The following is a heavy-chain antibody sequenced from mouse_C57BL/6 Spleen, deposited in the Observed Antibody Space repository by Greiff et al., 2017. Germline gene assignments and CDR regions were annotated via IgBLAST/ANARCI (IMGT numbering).Heavy chain of an antibody. Sequence: VQLQQSGPELVKPGASVKIPCKASGYTFTDYNMDWVKQSHGKSLEWIGDINPNNGGTIYNQKFKGKATLTVDKFSSTAYLALRSLTSEGTAVYYCARGAYYSNSFYFGYRGQGTTLTVSS. CDR1: GYTFTDYN. J-gene: IGHJ2*01. D-gene: IGHD2-5*01. CDR2: INPNNGGT. V-gene: IGHV1-18*01. CDR3: ARGAYYSNSFYFGY.